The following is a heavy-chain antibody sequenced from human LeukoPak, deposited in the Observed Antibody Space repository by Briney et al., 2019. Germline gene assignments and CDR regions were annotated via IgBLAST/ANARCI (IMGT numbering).Heavy chain of an antibody. CDR2: ISYDGSNK. D-gene: IGHD5-24*01. J-gene: IGHJ3*02. V-gene: IGHV3-30*18. CDR1: GFTFSSYG. Sequence: PGGSLRLSCAASGFTFSSYGMHWVRQAPGRGLEWVAVISYDGSNKYYADSVKGRFTISRDNSKNTLYLQMNSLRAEDTAVYYCAKDGGGDNPEAFDIWGQGTMVTVSS. CDR3: AKDGGGDNPEAFDI.